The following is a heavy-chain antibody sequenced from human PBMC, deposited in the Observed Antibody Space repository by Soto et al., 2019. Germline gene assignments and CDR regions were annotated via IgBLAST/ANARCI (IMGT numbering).Heavy chain of an antibody. CDR3: ARALADLEYSSSSGLGYYYYMDV. Sequence: QVQLQESGPGLVKPSETLSLTCTVSGGSISSYYWSWIRQPPGKGLEWIGYIYYSGSTNYNPSLKGRVTIAVDTSKNQFALKLSSVTAADTAVYYCARALADLEYSSSSGLGYYYYMDVWGKGTTVTVSS. J-gene: IGHJ6*03. CDR1: GGSISSYY. V-gene: IGHV4-59*01. CDR2: IYYSGST. D-gene: IGHD6-6*01.